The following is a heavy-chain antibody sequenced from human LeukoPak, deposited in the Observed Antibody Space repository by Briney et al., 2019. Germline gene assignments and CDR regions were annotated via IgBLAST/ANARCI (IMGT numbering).Heavy chain of an antibody. D-gene: IGHD1-20*01. CDR2: IYYSGST. Sequence: SETLSLTCTVSGGSISSYYWSWIRQPPGKGRGGWGYIYYSGSTNYNPSLKSRVTISLDTSKYQFSLKLSSVTAADTAVYYCARLDDITGTTFDYWGQGTLVTVSS. J-gene: IGHJ4*02. CDR1: GGSISSYY. V-gene: IGHV4-59*01. CDR3: ARLDDITGTTFDY.